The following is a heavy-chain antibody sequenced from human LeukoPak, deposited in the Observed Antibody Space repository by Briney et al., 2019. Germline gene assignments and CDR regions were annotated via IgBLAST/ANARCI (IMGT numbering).Heavy chain of an antibody. CDR3: AKWAGSGEETKRYFGPFDS. CDR1: GFTFSSYA. Sequence: QPGGSLRLSCAASGFTFSSYAMSWVRQAPGKGLEWVSAISGSGGSTYYADSVKGRFTVSRDNSKNTLFLEINSLRVEDTAIYYCAKWAGSGEETKRYFGPFDSWGQGTLVTVSS. J-gene: IGHJ4*02. CDR2: ISGSGGST. D-gene: IGHD3-3*01. V-gene: IGHV3-23*01.